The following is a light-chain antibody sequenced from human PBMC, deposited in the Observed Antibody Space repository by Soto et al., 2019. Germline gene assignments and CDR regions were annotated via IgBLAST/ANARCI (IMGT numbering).Light chain of an antibody. Sequence: AIQLTNSPSSLSASVSYIVTITCLSSQGISSALAWYQQKPGKAPKLLIYDASSLESGVPSRFSGSGSGTDFTLTISSLQPEDFATYYCQKFNNYPLTLGGGTKVDI. CDR1: QGISSA. V-gene: IGKV1D-13*01. CDR3: QKFNNYPLT. J-gene: IGKJ4*01. CDR2: DAS.